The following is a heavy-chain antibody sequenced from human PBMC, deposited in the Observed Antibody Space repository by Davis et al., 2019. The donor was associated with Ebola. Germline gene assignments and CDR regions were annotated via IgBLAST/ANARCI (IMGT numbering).Heavy chain of an antibody. D-gene: IGHD3-10*01. J-gene: IGHJ6*02. CDR2: IYYSGST. Sequence: MPSETLSLTCTVSGGSISSGGYYWSWIRQHPGKGLEWIGYIYYSGSTNYNPSLKSRVTISVDTSKNQFSLKLSSVTAADTAVYYCARHPLGSVRRLGMDVWGQGTTVTVSS. CDR1: GGSISSGGYY. CDR3: ARHPLGSVRRLGMDV. V-gene: IGHV4-61*08.